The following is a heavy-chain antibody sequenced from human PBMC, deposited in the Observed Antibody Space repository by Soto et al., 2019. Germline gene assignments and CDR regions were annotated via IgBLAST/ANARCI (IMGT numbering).Heavy chain of an antibody. Sequence: QVQLVESGGGFVKPGGSLRLSCAASGFTFSDYYMSWIRQAPGKGLEWVAYISTTGSTIYYPDSVKGRFTISRDNAKKSLYLHMNSLRAEDTAVYYCARAXGSXRSYWYFDPWGRGTLVTVSS. J-gene: IGHJ2*01. CDR1: GFTFSDYY. CDR3: ARAXGSXRSYWYFDP. D-gene: IGHD3-10*01. CDR2: ISTTGSTI. V-gene: IGHV3-11*01.